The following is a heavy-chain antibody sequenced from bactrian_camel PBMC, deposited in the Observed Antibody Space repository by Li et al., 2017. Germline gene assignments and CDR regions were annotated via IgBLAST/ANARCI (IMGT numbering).Heavy chain of an antibody. CDR3: ATSQYRGGTNCYIHRLKYEDKW. CDR1: GLKLSGYC. D-gene: IGHD8*01. Sequence: HVQLVESGGGSVQAGGSLRLSCAASGLKLSGYCMGWFRQAPGKEREGVAGVRESGFATYADSVKGRFTISKENGENTLSLQMNNLKTEDTAMYYCATSQYRGGTNCYIHRLKYEDKWWGQGTQVTVS. CDR2: VRESGFA. J-gene: IGHJ4*01. V-gene: IGHV3S55*01.